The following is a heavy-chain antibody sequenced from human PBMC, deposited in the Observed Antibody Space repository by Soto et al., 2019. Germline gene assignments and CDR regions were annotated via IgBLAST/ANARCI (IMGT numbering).Heavy chain of an antibody. CDR3: ARRTGSGFRTGTHRFNWFEP. J-gene: IGHJ5*02. V-gene: IGHV1-69*01. CDR2: IIPIFRTP. CDR1: GVTFSSFA. Sequence: QMQLVQSGAEVKQPGSSVKVSCQASGVTFSSFAISWVRQAPGQGLEWMGGIIPIFRTPNYAQNFQGRVKITADECTSSVYMELSRLRSEDTAVYYCARRTGSGFRTGTHRFNWFEPWGQGTLVTVSS. D-gene: IGHD1-1*01.